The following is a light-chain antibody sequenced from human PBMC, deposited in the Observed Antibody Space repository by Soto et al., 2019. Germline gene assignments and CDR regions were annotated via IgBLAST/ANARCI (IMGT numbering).Light chain of an antibody. V-gene: IGLV1-40*01. CDR1: SSNIGAGYN. Sequence: QSVLTQPPSVSGAPGQRVTISCTGSSSNIGAGYNVHWYQQVPGTAPKLLIYGDNNRPSGVPDRFSGSKSGTSASLAITGLQAEDEADYYCQSYDSSLSGWLFGGGTKLTVL. J-gene: IGLJ3*02. CDR3: QSYDSSLSGWL. CDR2: GDN.